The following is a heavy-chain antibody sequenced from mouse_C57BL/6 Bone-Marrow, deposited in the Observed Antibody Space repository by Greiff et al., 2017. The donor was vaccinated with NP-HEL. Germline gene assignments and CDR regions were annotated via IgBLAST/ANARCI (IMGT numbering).Heavy chain of an antibody. V-gene: IGHV5-12*01. CDR2: ISNGGGST. CDR3: ARLYYSNPYYAMDY. D-gene: IGHD2-5*01. CDR1: GFTFSDYY. Sequence: EVQVVESGGGLVQPGGSLKLSCAASGFTFSDYYMYWVRQTPEKRLEWVAYISNGGGSTYYPDTVKGRFTISRDNAKNTLYLQMSRLKSEDTAMYYCARLYYSNPYYAMDYWGQGTSVTVSS. J-gene: IGHJ4*01.